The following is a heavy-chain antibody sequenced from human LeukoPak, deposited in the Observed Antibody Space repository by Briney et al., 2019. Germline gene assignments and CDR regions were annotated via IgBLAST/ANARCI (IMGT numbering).Heavy chain of an antibody. CDR3: ARGPPNWGYDY. V-gene: IGHV1-3*01. Sequence: ASVKVSCTASEYTFTDYAINWVRQAPGQRLEWMGWINAGNGNTRYSQRFQGRVTITRDTSASTAYMELSSLTSEHTAVYYCARGPPNWGYDYWGPGTLVTVSS. CDR1: EYTFTDYA. D-gene: IGHD7-27*01. CDR2: INAGNGNT. J-gene: IGHJ4*02.